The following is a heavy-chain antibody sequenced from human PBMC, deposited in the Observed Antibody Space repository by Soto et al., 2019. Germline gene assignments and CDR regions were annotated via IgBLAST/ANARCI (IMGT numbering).Heavy chain of an antibody. J-gene: IGHJ6*04. CDR1: GFTFSDYY. CDR2: ISSSGSSI. D-gene: IGHD2-15*01. Sequence: PGGSLRLSCAASGFTFSDYYMSWIRQAPGKGLEWVSYISSSGSSIYYADSVRGRFTISRDNTKNSLYLQMNSLRAEDKAVYYCARDCSGGRCYSTATSNYYYYGMDVWGKGTTVNV. CDR3: ARDCSGGRCYSTATSNYYYYGMDV. V-gene: IGHV3-11*04.